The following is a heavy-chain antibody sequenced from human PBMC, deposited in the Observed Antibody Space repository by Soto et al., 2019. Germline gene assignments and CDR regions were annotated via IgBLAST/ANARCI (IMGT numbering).Heavy chain of an antibody. CDR1: GGSISNFY. CDR2: ISYSGNT. V-gene: IGHV4-59*01. Sequence: SETLSLTCTVSGGSISNFYWSWIRQPPGKGLEWIGYISYSGNTNYNPSLKSRVSISVDTSKNQLSLNLTSVTAADTAVYYCARAPLVLSRSYFDSWGQGTPVTVSS. CDR3: ARAPLVLSRSYFDS. J-gene: IGHJ4*02. D-gene: IGHD2-8*02.